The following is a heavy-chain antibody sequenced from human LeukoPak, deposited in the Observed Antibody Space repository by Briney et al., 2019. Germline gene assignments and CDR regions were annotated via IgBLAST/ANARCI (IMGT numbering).Heavy chain of an antibody. CDR2: IYYNGNT. J-gene: IGHJ4*02. Sequence: SETLSLTCTVSGDSFSSYQWSWIRQPPGKGLEWIGHIYYNGNTNLNPALKSRVTISVDPSKKQFSLRLTSVTVADTAVYYCARGGSRVTTVGDFDFWGQGTLVTVSS. D-gene: IGHD4-11*01. CDR3: ARGGSRVTTVGDFDF. CDR1: GDSFSSYQ. V-gene: IGHV4-59*01.